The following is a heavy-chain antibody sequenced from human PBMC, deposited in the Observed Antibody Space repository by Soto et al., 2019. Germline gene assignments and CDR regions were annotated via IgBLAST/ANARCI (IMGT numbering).Heavy chain of an antibody. V-gene: IGHV4-59*08. CDR2: IYYSGST. D-gene: IGHD6-19*01. Sequence: SETLSLTCTVSGGSISSYYWSWIRQPPGKGLEWIGYIYYSGSTNYNPSLKSRVTISVDTSKNQFSLKLSSVTAADTAVYYCARRFRLYSSGGDKNYYYYYMDVWGKGTTVTVSS. CDR1: GGSISSYY. CDR3: ARRFRLYSSGGDKNYYYYYMDV. J-gene: IGHJ6*03.